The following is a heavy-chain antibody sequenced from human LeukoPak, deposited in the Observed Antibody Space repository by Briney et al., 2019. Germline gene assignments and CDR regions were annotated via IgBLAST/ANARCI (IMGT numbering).Heavy chain of an antibody. CDR2: IYYSGST. J-gene: IGHJ6*02. CDR1: GGSISSYY. Sequence: SETLPLTCTVSGGSISSYYWSWIRQPPGKGLEWIGYIYYSGSTNYNPSLKSRVTISVDTSKNQFSLKLSSVTAADKAVYYCARGGYLGYCSSTSCYYGMDVWGQGTTVTVSS. CDR3: ARGGYLGYCSSTSCYYGMDV. V-gene: IGHV4-59*01. D-gene: IGHD2-2*01.